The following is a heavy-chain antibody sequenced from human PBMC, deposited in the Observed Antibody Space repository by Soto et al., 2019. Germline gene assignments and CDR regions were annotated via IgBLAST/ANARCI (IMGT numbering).Heavy chain of an antibody. J-gene: IGHJ5*02. Sequence: QVQLQESGPGLVKPSQTLSLTCTVSGGSISSGDYYWSWIRQPPGKGLEWIGYIYYSGSTYYNPSLKSRVTISVDTSKTEFSLKLSSVTAADTAVYYCASSGYCTNGVCYTLFDPCGQGTLVTVSS. CDR3: ASSGYCTNGVCYTLFDP. D-gene: IGHD2-8*01. CDR1: GGSISSGDYY. CDR2: IYYSGST. V-gene: IGHV4-30-4*01.